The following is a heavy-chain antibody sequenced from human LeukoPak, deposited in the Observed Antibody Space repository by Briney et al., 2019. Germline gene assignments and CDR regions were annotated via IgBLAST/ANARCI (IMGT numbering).Heavy chain of an antibody. CDR1: GGSVSSGGYY. CDR2: IYYSGST. CDR3: ARDDLGDGYNVNI. J-gene: IGHJ3*02. Sequence: PSETLSLTCTVSGGSVSSGGYYWSWIRQHPGKGLEWIGYIYYSGSTYYNPSLKGRVTISVDTSKNQFSLKLSSVTAADTAVYYCARDDLGDGYNVNIWGQGTMVTVSS. V-gene: IGHV4-31*03. D-gene: IGHD5-24*01.